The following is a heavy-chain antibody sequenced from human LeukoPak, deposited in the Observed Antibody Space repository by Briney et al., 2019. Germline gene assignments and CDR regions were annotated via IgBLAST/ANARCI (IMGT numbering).Heavy chain of an antibody. J-gene: IGHJ1*01. CDR1: GFTFSSYA. Sequence: GGSLRLSCTASGFTFSSYAMSWVRQAPGKGLEWVSGINGGGGNTYYADSVKGRLTISRDNSKNTLYLQMNSLRVEDTAVYYCAKAPAYCGGDCYSGYLQHWGQGTLVTVSS. D-gene: IGHD2-21*01. CDR2: INGGGGNT. V-gene: IGHV3-23*01. CDR3: AKAPAYCGGDCYSGYLQH.